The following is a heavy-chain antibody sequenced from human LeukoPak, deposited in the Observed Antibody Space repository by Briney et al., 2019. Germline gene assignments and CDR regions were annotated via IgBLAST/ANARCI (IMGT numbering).Heavy chain of an antibody. V-gene: IGHV3-33*06. CDR2: IWYDGSNV. D-gene: IGHD3-22*01. CDR3: AKAPTKITMIVADY. CDR1: GFTFSNYG. Sequence: PGGSLRLSCAASGFTFSNYGMHWARQAPGKGLEWVGVIWYDGSNVKYPDSVKGRFTISRDNSKNMMYLQMNSLRAEDTAVYYCAKAPTKITMIVADYWGQGTLVTVSS. J-gene: IGHJ4*02.